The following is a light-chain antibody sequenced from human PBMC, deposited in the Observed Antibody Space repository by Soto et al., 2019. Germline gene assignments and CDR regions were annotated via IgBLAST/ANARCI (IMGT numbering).Light chain of an antibody. V-gene: IGKV3-15*01. CDR2: GAS. Sequence: EIVMTQSPATLSVSPGERATLSCRASQSVSSNLAWYQQKPGQPPRLLIYGASTRATGIPARFSGSGSRTEFTLTISSLQSEDFAVYYCQQYNNWPWTFGQGTKVEIK. CDR1: QSVSSN. CDR3: QQYNNWPWT. J-gene: IGKJ1*01.